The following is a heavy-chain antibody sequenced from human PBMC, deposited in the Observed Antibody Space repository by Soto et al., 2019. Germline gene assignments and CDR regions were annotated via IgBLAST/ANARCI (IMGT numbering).Heavy chain of an antibody. D-gene: IGHD2-15*01. V-gene: IGHV4-59*01. J-gene: IGHJ4*02. CDR1: GGSISSYY. CDR2: IYYSGST. CDR3: ARDQGDCSGGSCYFDY. Sequence: PSETLSLTCTFSGGSISSYYWSWIRQPPGKGLEWIGYIYYSGSTNYNPSLKSRVTISVDTSKNQFSLKLSSVTAADTAVYYCARDQGDCSGGSCYFDYWGQGTLVTVSS.